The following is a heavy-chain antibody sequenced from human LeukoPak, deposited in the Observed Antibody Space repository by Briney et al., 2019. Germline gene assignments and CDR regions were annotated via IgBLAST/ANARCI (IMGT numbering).Heavy chain of an antibody. Sequence: SETLSLTCTVSGGSISSSSYYWGWIRQPPGTGLEWIGSIYYSGSTYYNPSLKSRVTISVDTSKNQFSLKLSSVTAADTAVYYCARGRDGYLGYWGQGTLVTVSS. D-gene: IGHD5-24*01. J-gene: IGHJ4*02. CDR1: GGSISSSSYY. V-gene: IGHV4-39*01. CDR2: IYYSGST. CDR3: ARGRDGYLGY.